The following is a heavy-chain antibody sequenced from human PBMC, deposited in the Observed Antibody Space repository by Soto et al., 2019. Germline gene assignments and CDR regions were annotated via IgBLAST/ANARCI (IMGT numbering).Heavy chain of an antibody. CDR3: AAKLGTTHYFDF. CDR1: GDPVSSGAYY. V-gene: IGHV4-31*03. D-gene: IGHD7-27*01. J-gene: IGHJ4*02. Sequence: QVQLQESGPGLVQPSQTLSLTCSVSGDPVSSGAYYWTWVRQHPVKGLEWIGYIYHTGSTYYNPSLQSRLTMSIDTSKNQFSLHLYSGTAADTAVYFCAAKLGTTHYFDFWGQGSLVAVSS. CDR2: IYHTGST.